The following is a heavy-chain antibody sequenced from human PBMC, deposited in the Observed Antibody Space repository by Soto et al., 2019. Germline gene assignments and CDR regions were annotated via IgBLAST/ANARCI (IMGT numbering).Heavy chain of an antibody. Sequence: EVQLVESGGGLVQPGGSLRLSCAASGFTFSSYSMNWVRQAPGQGLEWVSYSSSSSSTIYYADSVKGRFTISRDYAKNSLYLPMTSLRAEDTAVYYCARDELDGNNDYDYWGQGTLVTASS. V-gene: IGHV3-48*01. CDR2: SSSSSSTI. CDR3: ARDELDGNNDYDY. J-gene: IGHJ4*02. CDR1: GFTFSSYS. D-gene: IGHD6-13*01.